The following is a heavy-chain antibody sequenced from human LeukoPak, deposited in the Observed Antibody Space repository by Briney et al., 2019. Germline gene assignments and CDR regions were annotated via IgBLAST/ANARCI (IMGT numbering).Heavy chain of an antibody. Sequence: PVRSLRLSCAVSGLTFENYAMHWVRQVAGKGLEWVSTINWKGAGVLYADSVKGRFTISRDNGKNSLHLEMNNVRPEDMALYFCAREGLSGALYGYLEKWGQGTLVTVSS. CDR2: INWKGAGV. D-gene: IGHD2-8*01. CDR3: AREGLSGALYGYLEK. CDR1: GLTFENYA. V-gene: IGHV3-9*03. J-gene: IGHJ4*02.